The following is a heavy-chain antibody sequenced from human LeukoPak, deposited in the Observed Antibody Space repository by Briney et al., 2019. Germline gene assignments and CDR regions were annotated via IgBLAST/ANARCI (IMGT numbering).Heavy chain of an antibody. V-gene: IGHV3-30*01. CDR2: ISYDGSNK. CDR1: GFTFSSYA. CDR3: AREKLYYYDSSGYYLDY. D-gene: IGHD3-22*01. Sequence: GGSLRLSCAASGFTFSSYAMHWVRQAPGKGLEWVAVISYDGSNKYYADSVKGRFTISRDNSKNTLYLQMNSLRAEDTAVYYCAREKLYYYDSSGYYLDYWGQGTPVTVSS. J-gene: IGHJ4*02.